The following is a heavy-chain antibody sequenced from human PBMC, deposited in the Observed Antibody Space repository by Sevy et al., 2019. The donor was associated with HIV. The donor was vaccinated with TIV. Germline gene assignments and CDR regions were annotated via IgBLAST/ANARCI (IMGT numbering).Heavy chain of an antibody. V-gene: IGHV1-18*01. CDR1: GYTFSTYG. J-gene: IGHJ5*02. CDR2: IGAYNGNR. Sequence: ASVKVSCKASGYTFSTYGISWVRQAPGQGLEWMGWIGAYNGNRKYAQKFQDRITMTTDTSTSTAYMELRSLRSDDTAVYFCARLSTARGQSNWFDPRGQGTLVTVSS. CDR3: ARLSTARGQSNWFDP. D-gene: IGHD3-10*01.